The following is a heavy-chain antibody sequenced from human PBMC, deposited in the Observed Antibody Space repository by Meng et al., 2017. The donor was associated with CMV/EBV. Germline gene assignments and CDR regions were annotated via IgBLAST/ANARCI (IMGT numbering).Heavy chain of an antibody. D-gene: IGHD2-2*01. CDR2: ISSSGSTR. Sequence: GESLKISCAASGFTFSDYYMSWIRQAPGKGLEWVSYISSSGSTRYYADSVKGRFTISRDNAKNSLYLQMNSLRAEDTAVYYCARDRPTRKSNPNIVVVPGGVDYWGQGTLVTVSS. CDR3: ARDRPTRKSNPNIVVVPGGVDY. J-gene: IGHJ4*02. CDR1: GFTFSDYY. V-gene: IGHV3-11*01.